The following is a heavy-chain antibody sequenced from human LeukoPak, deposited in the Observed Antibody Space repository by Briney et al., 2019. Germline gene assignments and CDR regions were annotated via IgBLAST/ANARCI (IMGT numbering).Heavy chain of an antibody. Sequence: GGPLRLSCAASGFTFSSYEMNWVRQAPARGLEWLSYISSSGGTMYYADSGKGRFTISRDNAKNSLYLQMSSLRVEDTAVYYGARAGRVAASGWGRHFDVWGRGTLVTVSS. D-gene: IGHD3-10*01. CDR3: ARAGRVAASGWGRHFDV. CDR2: ISSSGGTM. V-gene: IGHV3-48*03. CDR1: GFTFSSYE. J-gene: IGHJ2*01.